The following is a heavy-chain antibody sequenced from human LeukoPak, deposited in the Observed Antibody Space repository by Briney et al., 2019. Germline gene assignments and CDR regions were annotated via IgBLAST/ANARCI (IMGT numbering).Heavy chain of an antibody. Sequence: KSSETLSLTCGVSGYSISSGFYWGWIQQPPGKGLEWIGSIYRSGSTFYNPSLRSRITISVDTSKNQFSLKMSSVTAADTAVYYCARLLYDGSGYYYAFDYWGQGTLVTVSS. CDR1: GYSISSGFY. V-gene: IGHV4-38-2*01. J-gene: IGHJ4*02. D-gene: IGHD3-22*01. CDR2: IYRSGST. CDR3: ARLLYDGSGYYYAFDY.